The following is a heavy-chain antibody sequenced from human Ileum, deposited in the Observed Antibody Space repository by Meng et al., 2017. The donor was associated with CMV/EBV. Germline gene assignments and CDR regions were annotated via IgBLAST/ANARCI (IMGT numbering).Heavy chain of an antibody. Sequence: ASVMVFCKASGYTFTSYYMHWVRQAPGQGLELMGIINPSGGSTSYAQKFQGRVTMTRDTSTSTVYMELISLRTEDTAVYYCARESGRYGFGEWLLSPPYYYYGMGVWGQGTMVTVSS. D-gene: IGHD3-3*01. CDR1: GYTFTSYY. V-gene: IGHV1-46*01. CDR2: INPSGGST. CDR3: ARESGRYGFGEWLLSPPYYYYGMGV. J-gene: IGHJ6*02.